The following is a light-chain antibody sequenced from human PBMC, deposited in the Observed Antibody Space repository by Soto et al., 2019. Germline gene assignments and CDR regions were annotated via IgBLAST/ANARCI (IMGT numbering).Light chain of an antibody. CDR3: LQGTTWPWT. CDR1: QSLIHSDGSTY. Sequence: DVVLTQSPLSLPVTLGQPASISCRSSQSLIHSDGSTYLSWFQQRPGQSPRRLIYEVSDRDSGVPGKLSGRGSGNYFIMKISRVEAEGVGVYYHLQGTTWPWTFGQGTKVEIK. CDR2: EVS. V-gene: IGKV2-30*02. J-gene: IGKJ1*01.